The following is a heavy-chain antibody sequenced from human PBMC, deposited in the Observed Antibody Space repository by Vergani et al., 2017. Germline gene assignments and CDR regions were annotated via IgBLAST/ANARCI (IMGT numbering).Heavy chain of an antibody. J-gene: IGHJ6*02. D-gene: IGHD2-15*01. Sequence: QVQLVQSGAEVKKPGASVKVSCQASGYTFTSYYIHWVRQAPGQGLEWMGIINPSGGSTNYAQKFQGRVTMTRDTSTSTVFMELSSLRSEDTAVYYCSCSRSLDYYYGMDVWGQGTTVTVSS. V-gene: IGHV1-46*01. CDR2: INPSGGST. CDR3: SCSRSLDYYYGMDV. CDR1: GYTFTSYY.